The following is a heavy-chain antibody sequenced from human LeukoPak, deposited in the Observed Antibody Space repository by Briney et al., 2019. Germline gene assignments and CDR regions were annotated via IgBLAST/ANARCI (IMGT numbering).Heavy chain of an antibody. V-gene: IGHV3-23*01. Sequence: GGSLRLSCAASGFTFSNYAMSWVRQAPGKGLEWVSGVGGSGDSTNYADSVRGRFTISKDNSKNTLYLQMNSLRAKDTAMYYCVLLTGYHYYYDLAVWGQGTTVTVSS. CDR1: GFTFSNYA. CDR3: VLLTGYHYYYDLAV. J-gene: IGHJ6*02. D-gene: IGHD3-9*01. CDR2: VGGSGDST.